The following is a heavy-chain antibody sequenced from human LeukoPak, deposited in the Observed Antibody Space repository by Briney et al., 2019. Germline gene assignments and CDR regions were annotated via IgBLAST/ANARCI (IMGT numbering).Heavy chain of an antibody. CDR3: GRAFPPLRTSSAGDL. CDR1: GFSFSDYD. V-gene: IGHV3-21*01. D-gene: IGHD3-16*01. CDR2: ISGRSSHV. Sequence: PGGPLRLSCSASGFSFSDYDMNWVRQAPGKGLDWVSAISGRSSHVYYGESVKGRFTISRDNAKTSLYLQLDSLGVEDTAVYYCGRAFPPLRTSSAGDLWGQGTLVTVSS. J-gene: IGHJ1*01.